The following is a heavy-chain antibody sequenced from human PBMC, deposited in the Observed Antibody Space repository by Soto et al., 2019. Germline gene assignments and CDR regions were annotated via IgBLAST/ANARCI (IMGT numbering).Heavy chain of an antibody. V-gene: IGHV4-39*01. CDR1: GGSISSSNYY. CDR2: MHFSGST. CDR3: ARRTPLYASESSTFHP. Sequence: SETLSLTCTVAGGSISSSNYYWGWIRQPPGKGLEWIGTMHFSGSTNYNPSLKSRVTISVDTSKNQFSLKLSSVTAADTAVYYCARRTPLYASESSTFHPSCQGALLTLSS. J-gene: IGHJ5*02. D-gene: IGHD3-10*01.